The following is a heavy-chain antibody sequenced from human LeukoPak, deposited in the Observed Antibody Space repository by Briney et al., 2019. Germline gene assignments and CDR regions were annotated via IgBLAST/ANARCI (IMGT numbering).Heavy chain of an antibody. CDR2: VYYGRTT. CDR3: VRHDGRGGATMGAFDS. D-gene: IGHD5-12*01. Sequence: PSETLSLTCTVSGGSISGSSHHWGWIRQSPGKGLEWIGSVYYGRTTYYNPSLDGRVTVSLDTSANQFSLQLNSVTAADTAVYYCVRHDGRGGATMGAFDSWGQGSLVTVSS. V-gene: IGHV4-39*01. CDR1: GGSISGSSHH. J-gene: IGHJ5*01.